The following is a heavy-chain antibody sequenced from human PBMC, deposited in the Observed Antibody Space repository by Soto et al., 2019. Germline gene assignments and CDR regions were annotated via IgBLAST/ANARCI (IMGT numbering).Heavy chain of an antibody. CDR1: GGSISSGDCY. J-gene: IGHJ5*02. Sequence: SETLSLTCTVSGGSISSGDCYWSWIRQPPGKGLEWIGYIYYSGSTYYNPSLKSRVTISVDTSKNQFSLKLSSVTAADTAVYYCARDNPYGDRLYNWFDPWGQGTLVTV. D-gene: IGHD4-17*01. CDR2: IYYSGST. CDR3: ARDNPYGDRLYNWFDP. V-gene: IGHV4-30-4*01.